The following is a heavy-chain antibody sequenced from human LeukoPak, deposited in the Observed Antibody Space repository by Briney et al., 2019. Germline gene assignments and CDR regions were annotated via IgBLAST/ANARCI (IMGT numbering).Heavy chain of an antibody. CDR3: ARRRDYGEDY. CDR1: GGSISSYY. Sequence: PSETLSLTCTVSGGSISSYYWNWIRQPPGKGLEWIGYIYYSGNTNYNPSLKSRVTISVDTSKNQFSLKLSSVTAADTAVYYCARRRDYGEDYWGQGTLVTVSS. V-gene: IGHV4-59*08. CDR2: IYYSGNT. J-gene: IGHJ4*02. D-gene: IGHD4-17*01.